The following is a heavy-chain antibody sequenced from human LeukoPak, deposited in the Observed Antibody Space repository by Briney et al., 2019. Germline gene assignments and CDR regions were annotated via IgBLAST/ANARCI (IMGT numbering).Heavy chain of an antibody. J-gene: IGHJ4*02. Sequence: SETLSLTCAVYGGSFSGYYWSWIRQPPGKGLEWIGSIYYSGSTYYNPSLKSRVTISVDTSKNQFSLKLSSVTAADTAVYYCARGHSSGWYLDYWGQGTLVTVSS. CDR1: GGSFSGYY. D-gene: IGHD6-19*01. V-gene: IGHV4-34*01. CDR2: IYYSGST. CDR3: ARGHSSGWYLDY.